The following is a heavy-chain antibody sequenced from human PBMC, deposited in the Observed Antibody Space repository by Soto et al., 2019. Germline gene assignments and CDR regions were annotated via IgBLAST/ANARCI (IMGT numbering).Heavy chain of an antibody. Sequence: SLRLSCAASGFSLSDYYMSWIRQAPGEGLEWVSYISSSGSTTHYADSVKGRFTISKDNAKNSVYLQMNSLRAEDTAVYYCVRVRGDSSGSYYFDYWGQGTLVTVSS. J-gene: IGHJ4*02. CDR3: VRVRGDSSGSYYFDY. D-gene: IGHD3-22*01. V-gene: IGHV3-11*01. CDR2: ISSSGSTT. CDR1: GFSLSDYY.